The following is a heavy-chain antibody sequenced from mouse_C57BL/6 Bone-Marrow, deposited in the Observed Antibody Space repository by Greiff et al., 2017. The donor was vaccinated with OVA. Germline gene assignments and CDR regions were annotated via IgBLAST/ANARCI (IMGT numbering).Heavy chain of an antibody. CDR1: GYTFTSYG. Sequence: QVQLKESGAELARPGAPVKLSCKASGYTFTSYGISWVKQRTGQGLEWIGEIYPRSGNTYYNEKFKGKATLTADKSSSTAYMELRSLTSEDSAVYFCARRSWDYWGQGTSVTVSS. CDR3: ARRSWDY. CDR2: IYPRSGNT. V-gene: IGHV1-81*01. J-gene: IGHJ4*01.